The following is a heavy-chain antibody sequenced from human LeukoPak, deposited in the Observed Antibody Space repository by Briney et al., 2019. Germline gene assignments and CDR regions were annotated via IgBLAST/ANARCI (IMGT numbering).Heavy chain of an antibody. J-gene: IGHJ4*02. CDR1: GFTFSSYG. Sequence: GRSLRPSCAASGFTFSSYGMHWVRQAPGKGLEWVAVISYDGSNKYYADSVKGRFTISRDNSKNTLYLQMNSLRAEDTAVYYCAKTLREFYDWLLPDYWGQGTLVTVSS. V-gene: IGHV3-30*18. CDR2: ISYDGSNK. D-gene: IGHD3-9*01. CDR3: AKTLREFYDWLLPDY.